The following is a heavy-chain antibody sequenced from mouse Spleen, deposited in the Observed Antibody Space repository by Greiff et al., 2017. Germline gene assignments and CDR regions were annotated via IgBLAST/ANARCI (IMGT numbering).Heavy chain of an antibody. D-gene: IGHD1-1*01. CDR1: GFTFSSFG. CDR2: ISSGSSTI. V-gene: IGHV5-17*02. J-gene: IGHJ4*01. CDR3: ARSLLRSSYYAMDY. Sequence: EVKLVESGGGLVQPGGSRKLSCAASGFTFSSFGMHWVRQAPEKGLEWVAYISSGSSTIYYADTVKGRFTISRDNPKNTLFLQMTSLRSEDTAMYYCARSLLRSSYYAMDYWGQGTSVTVSS.